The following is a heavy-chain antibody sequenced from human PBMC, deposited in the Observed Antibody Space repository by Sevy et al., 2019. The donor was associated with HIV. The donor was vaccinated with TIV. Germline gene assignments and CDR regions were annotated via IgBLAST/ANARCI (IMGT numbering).Heavy chain of an antibody. J-gene: IGHJ4*02. CDR1: GGSISRKNYF. CDR2: IYQSGST. Sequence: SETLSLTCSLSGGSISRKNYFWGWIRQPPGKGLEWIGSIYQSGSTYHSPSLQSRVGIAIDTSKNQFSLTLTSVTAADTAVYYCARHSFKNGYLTHYFDSWSQGTLVTVSS. V-gene: IGHV4-39*01. D-gene: IGHD3-22*01. CDR3: ARHSFKNGYLTHYFDS.